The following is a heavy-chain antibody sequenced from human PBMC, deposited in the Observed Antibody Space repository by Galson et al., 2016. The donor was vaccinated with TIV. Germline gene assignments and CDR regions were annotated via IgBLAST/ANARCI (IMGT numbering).Heavy chain of an antibody. V-gene: IGHV5-51*01. D-gene: IGHD3-10*01. J-gene: IGHJ4*02. CDR3: ARAGGAADY. CDR1: GYSFSSYW. CDR2: IYAGDSDT. Sequence: QSGAEVKKPGESLKISCQGSGYSFSSYWIAWVRQMPGEGLEWMGVIYAGDSDTRYSPSFQGQVTISADKSISTTYLQWSSLRASDTAMYYCARAGGAADYWGQGTLVTVSS.